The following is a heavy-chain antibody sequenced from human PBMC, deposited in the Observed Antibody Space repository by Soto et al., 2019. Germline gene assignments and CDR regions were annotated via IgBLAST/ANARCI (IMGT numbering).Heavy chain of an antibody. CDR1: RFTFSTYA. CDR3: ARAPPELGIVDC. V-gene: IGHV3-30-3*01. Sequence: QVQLVESGGGVVQPGRSLRLSCAASRFTFSTYALHWVRQAPGKGLEWVAVISYDGSNKYYADSVKGRFTISRDNSKNTLYLQTNSLRAEDTAVYYCARAPPELGIVDCWGQGTLVTVSS. D-gene: IGHD7-27*01. J-gene: IGHJ4*02. CDR2: ISYDGSNK.